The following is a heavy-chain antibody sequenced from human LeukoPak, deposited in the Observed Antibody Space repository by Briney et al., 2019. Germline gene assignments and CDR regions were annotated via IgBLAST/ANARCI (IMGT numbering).Heavy chain of an antibody. D-gene: IGHD2-15*01. Sequence: ASVKVSCKASGYTCTSYDFSWVRQATGQGLEWMGWMNPNSGNTGYAQKFKGRVTLTRSTSISTAYMELSSLRSDDTAVYYCARAAIGSCSGGTCYRLDYWGQGTLVTVSS. V-gene: IGHV1-8*01. CDR1: GYTCTSYD. CDR2: MNPNSGNT. J-gene: IGHJ4*02. CDR3: ARAAIGSCSGGTCYRLDY.